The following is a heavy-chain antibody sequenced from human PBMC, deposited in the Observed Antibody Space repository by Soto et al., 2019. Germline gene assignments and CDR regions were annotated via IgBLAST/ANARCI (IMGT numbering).Heavy chain of an antibody. CDR1: GFTFSSYG. V-gene: IGHV3-33*01. Sequence: QVQLVESGGGVVQPGRSLRLSCAASGFTFSSYGMHWVRQAPGKGLEWVAVIWYDGSNKYYADSVKGRFTISRDNSKNTLYLEMNSLRAEDTAVYYCARDGSVFWGGYFPQHMDVWGTGTTVTVSS. CDR2: IWYDGSNK. D-gene: IGHD3-3*01. J-gene: IGHJ6*03. CDR3: ARDGSVFWGGYFPQHMDV.